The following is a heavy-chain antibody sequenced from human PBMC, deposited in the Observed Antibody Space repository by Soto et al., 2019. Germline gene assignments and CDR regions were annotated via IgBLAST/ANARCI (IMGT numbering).Heavy chain of an antibody. V-gene: IGHV3-74*01. CDR1: AFTFSSYW. Sequence: HPGGSLRLSCAASAFTFSSYWMHWVRQVPGEGLVWVSRINGDGSDTSYADSVKGRFTISRDNAKNTLYLQMNSLRAEDTAIYYCVRDHPAERQLFDFWGQGTLVTVSS. CDR2: INGDGSDT. CDR3: VRDHPAERQLFDF. D-gene: IGHD6-13*01. J-gene: IGHJ4*03.